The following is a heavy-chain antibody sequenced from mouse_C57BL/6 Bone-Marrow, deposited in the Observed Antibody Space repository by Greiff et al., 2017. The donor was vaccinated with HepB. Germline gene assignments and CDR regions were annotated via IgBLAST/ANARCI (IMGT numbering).Heavy chain of an antibody. J-gene: IGHJ4*01. CDR3: AMFYGYFAMDY. V-gene: IGHV1-63*01. Sequence: QVQLQQSGAELVRPGPSVKMSCKASGYTFTNYWIGWAKQRPGHGLEWIGDIYPGGGYTNYNEKFKGKATLTADKSSSTAYMQFSSLTSEDSAIYYCAMFYGYFAMDYWGQGTSVTVSS. CDR1: GYTFTNYW. D-gene: IGHD1-1*01. CDR2: IYPGGGYT.